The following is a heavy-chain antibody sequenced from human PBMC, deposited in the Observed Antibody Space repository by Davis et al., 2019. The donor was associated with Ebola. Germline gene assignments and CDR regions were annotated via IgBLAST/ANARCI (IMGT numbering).Heavy chain of an antibody. CDR3: ASRFRLQDRVDYYGMDV. D-gene: IGHD3-10*01. CDR1: GFTFTT. Sequence: ASVKVSCKASGFTFTTMHWVRQAPGQRLEWMGWINAGNGNTRYSQKFQGRVTITRDTSASIAYMELSSLRSEDMAVYYCASRFRLQDRVDYYGMDVWGQGTTVTVSS. V-gene: IGHV1-3*01. CDR2: INAGNGNT. J-gene: IGHJ6*02.